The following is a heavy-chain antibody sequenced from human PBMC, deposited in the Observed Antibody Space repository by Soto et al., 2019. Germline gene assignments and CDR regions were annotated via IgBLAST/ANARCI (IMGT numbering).Heavy chain of an antibody. J-gene: IGHJ4*02. D-gene: IGHD5-18*01. CDR1: GFTFSSYG. CDR2: IWYDGSNK. Sequence: QVQLVESGGGVVQPGRSLRLSCAASGFTFSSYGMHWVRQAPGKGLEWVAVIWYDGSNKYYADPVKGRFTISRDNSKNTLYLQMNSLRAEDTAVYYCARDRGYSYGYFDYWGQGTLVTVSS. CDR3: ARDRGYSYGYFDY. V-gene: IGHV3-33*01.